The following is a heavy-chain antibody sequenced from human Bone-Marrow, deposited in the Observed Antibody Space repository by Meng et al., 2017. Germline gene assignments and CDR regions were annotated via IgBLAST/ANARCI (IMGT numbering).Heavy chain of an antibody. Sequence: VQLVESGGGVVQPGGSLRLSCVSSGFSFTDAWMSWVRQAPGKGLEWVGRIESNSDGGTTDYAAPVKGRFTISRDDSKNTLYLQMNSLIIEDTALYFCATGAAAADHWGQGTLVTVSS. CDR1: GFSFTDAW. V-gene: IGHV3-15*04. CDR3: ATGAAAADH. D-gene: IGHD6-13*01. J-gene: IGHJ4*02. CDR2: IESNSDGGTT.